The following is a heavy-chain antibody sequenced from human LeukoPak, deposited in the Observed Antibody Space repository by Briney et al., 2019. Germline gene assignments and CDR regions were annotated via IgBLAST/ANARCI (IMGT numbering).Heavy chain of an antibody. CDR1: GGTFSSYA. J-gene: IGHJ6*03. V-gene: IGHV1-69*13. D-gene: IGHD6-6*01. CDR3: ASAPDSSSTYYYYYMDV. Sequence: SVRVSCKASGGTFSSYAISWVRQAPGQGLEWMGGIIPIFGTANYAQKFQGRVTITADESTSTAYMELSSLRSEDTAVYYCASAPDSSSTYYYYYMDVWGKGTTVTVSS. CDR2: IIPIFGTA.